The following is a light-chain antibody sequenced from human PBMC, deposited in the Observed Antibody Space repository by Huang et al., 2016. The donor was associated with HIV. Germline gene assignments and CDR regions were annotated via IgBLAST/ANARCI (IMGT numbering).Light chain of an antibody. CDR3: QQRNSYPLT. J-gene: IGKJ4*01. CDR2: AAS. Sequence: IQLTQSPSSLSASVGDRVTITCRASQGISSYLAWYQQKPGKAPKLLSYAASTLQSGGPSRFSGSGSGTDFTLTINSLQPEDFATYYCQQRNSYPLTFGGGTKVEIK. V-gene: IGKV1-9*01. CDR1: QGISSY.